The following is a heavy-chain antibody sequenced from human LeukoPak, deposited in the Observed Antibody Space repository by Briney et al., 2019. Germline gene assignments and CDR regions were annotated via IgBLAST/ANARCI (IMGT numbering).Heavy chain of an antibody. V-gene: IGHV4-59*01. D-gene: IGHD6-13*01. Sequence: SETLSLTCTVSGGSISSNYWSWIRQSPAKGLEWIGYIYYSGSTKYNPSLKSRVTISVDTSKNQFSLKLRSVTAADTAVYYCARDKDTSSCLDYWGQGTLVTVSS. J-gene: IGHJ4*02. CDR3: ARDKDTSSCLDY. CDR2: IYYSGST. CDR1: GGSISSNY.